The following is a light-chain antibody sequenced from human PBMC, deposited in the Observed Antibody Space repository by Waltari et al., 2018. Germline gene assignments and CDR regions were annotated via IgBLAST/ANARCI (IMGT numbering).Light chain of an antibody. Sequence: DIQMTQSPSSLSASVVDRVTITCQASQDISNYLNWYQQKPGKAPKLLIFDASNLEKGVPDRFSGSGAGTDFTLNINSLQAEDVAVYYCQQYYSPVTFGRGTRVEIK. J-gene: IGKJ1*01. V-gene: IGKV1-33*01. CDR3: QQYYSPVT. CDR1: QDISNY. CDR2: DAS.